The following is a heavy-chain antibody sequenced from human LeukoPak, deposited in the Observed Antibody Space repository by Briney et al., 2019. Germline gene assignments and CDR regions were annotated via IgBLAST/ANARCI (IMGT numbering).Heavy chain of an antibody. CDR3: AREGPRGNSQFDY. CDR2: IWYDGSNK. Sequence: GGSLRLSCAASGFIFNSYGMHWVRQAPGKGLEWVALIWYDGSNKYYTDSVKGRFTISRDNSKNTLYLEMNSLRAEDTAIYYCAREGPRGNSQFDYWGQGTLVTVSS. CDR1: GFIFNSYG. V-gene: IGHV3-33*01. J-gene: IGHJ4*02. D-gene: IGHD2/OR15-2a*01.